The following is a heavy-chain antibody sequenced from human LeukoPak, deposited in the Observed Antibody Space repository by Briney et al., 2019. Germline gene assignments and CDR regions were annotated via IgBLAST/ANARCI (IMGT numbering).Heavy chain of an antibody. CDR3: ATVAVPDEYFQH. V-gene: IGHV4-30-4*08. D-gene: IGHD2-2*01. Sequence: SETLSLTCTVSGGSISSGDYYWSWIRQPPGKGLEWIGYIYYSGSTYYKSSLKSRVTISVDTSKNQFSLKLSSATAADTAVYYCATVAVPDEYFQHWGQGTLVTVSS. J-gene: IGHJ1*01. CDR1: GGSISSGDYY. CDR2: IYYSGST.